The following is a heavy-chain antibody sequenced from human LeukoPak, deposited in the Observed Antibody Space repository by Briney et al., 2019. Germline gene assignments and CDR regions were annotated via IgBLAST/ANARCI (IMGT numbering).Heavy chain of an antibody. CDR2: ISYDGSNK. D-gene: IGHD6-13*01. CDR3: AKGGSSWYTENWFDP. CDR1: GFTFSSYG. Sequence: GGSLRLSCAASGFTFSSYGMHWVRQPPGKGLEWVAVISYDGSNKYYADSVKGRFTISRDNSKNTLYLQMNSLRAEDTAVYYCAKGGSSWYTENWFDPWGQGTLVTVSS. J-gene: IGHJ5*02. V-gene: IGHV3-30*18.